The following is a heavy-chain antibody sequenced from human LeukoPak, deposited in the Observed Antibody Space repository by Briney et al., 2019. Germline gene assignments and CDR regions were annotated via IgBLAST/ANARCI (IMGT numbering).Heavy chain of an antibody. CDR2: IYPDDSDT. CDR1: GYSFTSYW. Sequence: KVSCKGSGYSFTSYWIAWVRQMPGKGLEWMGIIYPDDSDTRYSPSFQGQVTISADKSISTAYLQWSSLKASDTAICCCARPPQYYYSSRKYYFDFWGQGTLVTVSS. V-gene: IGHV5-51*01. D-gene: IGHD3-10*01. J-gene: IGHJ4*02. CDR3: ARPPQYYYSSRKYYFDF.